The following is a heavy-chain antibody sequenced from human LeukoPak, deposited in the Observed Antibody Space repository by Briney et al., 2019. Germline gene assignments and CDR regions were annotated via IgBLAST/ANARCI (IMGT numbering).Heavy chain of an antibody. D-gene: IGHD2-2*01. J-gene: IGHJ5*02. V-gene: IGHV1-69*05. Sequence: SVKVSCKASGGTFSSYAISWVRQAPGQGLEWMGGIIPIFGTANYAQKFQGRVTITTDESTSTAYMELSSLRSEDTVVYYCARDLGPRGYCSSTSCLGAFDPWGQGTLVTVSS. CDR1: GGTFSSYA. CDR2: IIPIFGTA. CDR3: ARDLGPRGYCSSTSCLGAFDP.